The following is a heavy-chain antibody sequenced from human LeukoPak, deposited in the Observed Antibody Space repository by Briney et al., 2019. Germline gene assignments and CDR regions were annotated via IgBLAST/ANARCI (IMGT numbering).Heavy chain of an antibody. D-gene: IGHD2-21*02. CDR2: IIPIYDPV. V-gene: IGHV1-69*13. CDR1: GGTLSSYA. CDR3: AREPLGCGGDCHFDY. Sequence: SVKVSCKASGGTLSSYAFSWMRQAPGQGLEWMGRIIPIYDPVDYAQRFQGRVTITADESTYTVYMELNSLTFEDTAVYYCAREPLGCGGDCHFDYWGQGTLVTVSS. J-gene: IGHJ4*02.